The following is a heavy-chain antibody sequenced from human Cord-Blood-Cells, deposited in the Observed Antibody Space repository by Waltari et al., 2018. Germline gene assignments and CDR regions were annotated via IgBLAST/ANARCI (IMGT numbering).Heavy chain of an antibody. CDR3: ARHFLLGEYSSSSEYFQH. D-gene: IGHD6-6*01. V-gene: IGHV4-39*01. J-gene: IGHJ1*01. CDR2: IYYSGST. Sequence: QLQLQESGPGLVKPSGTLSLTCTVSGGSISSSSYYWGRIRPPPGKGLEWIGSIYYSGSTYYNPSLKSRVTISVDTSKNQFSLKLSSVTAADTAVYYCARHFLLGEYSSSSEYFQHWGQGTLVTVSS. CDR1: GGSISSSSYY.